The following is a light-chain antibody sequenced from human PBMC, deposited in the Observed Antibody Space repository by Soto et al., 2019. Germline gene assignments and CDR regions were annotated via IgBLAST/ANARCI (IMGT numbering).Light chain of an antibody. J-gene: IGKJ1*01. CDR1: QSVSSDW. CDR3: QDYHGSPPT. V-gene: IGKV3-20*01. Sequence: TVLTQSPGTLSLSPGERAALSCRASQSVSSDWLAWYQQKPRQPPRLLIYGASNRATGIRDRFSGSGSGKDLTHTISRLDHEDFAFYFCQDYHGSPPTFGQGTMVEIK. CDR2: GAS.